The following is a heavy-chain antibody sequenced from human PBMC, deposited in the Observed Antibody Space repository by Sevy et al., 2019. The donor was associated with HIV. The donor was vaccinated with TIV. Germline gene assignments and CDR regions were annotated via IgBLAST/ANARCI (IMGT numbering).Heavy chain of an antibody. J-gene: IGHJ4*02. Sequence: GGSLKLSCAASGFTFSDYYMSWIRHAPGKGLEWVSYISSSGSTIYYADSVKGRFTISRDNAKNSLYLQMNSLRAEDTAVYYCARTDFWSGYNFDYWGQGTLVTVSS. V-gene: IGHV3-11*01. D-gene: IGHD3-3*01. CDR3: ARTDFWSGYNFDY. CDR2: ISSSGSTI. CDR1: GFTFSDYY.